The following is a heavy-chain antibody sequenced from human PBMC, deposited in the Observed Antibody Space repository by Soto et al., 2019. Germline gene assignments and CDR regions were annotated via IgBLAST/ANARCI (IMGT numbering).Heavy chain of an antibody. V-gene: IGHV3-23*01. CDR3: ACGVLVVTARDY. D-gene: IGHD2-21*02. CDR2: ISGSGGST. CDR1: GFTFSSYA. Sequence: GGSLRLSCAASGFTFSSYAMSWVRQAPGKGLEWVSAISGSGGSTYYADSVKGRFTISRDNSKNTLYLQMNSLRAEDTAVYYCACGVLVVTARDYWGQGTLVTVSS. J-gene: IGHJ4*02.